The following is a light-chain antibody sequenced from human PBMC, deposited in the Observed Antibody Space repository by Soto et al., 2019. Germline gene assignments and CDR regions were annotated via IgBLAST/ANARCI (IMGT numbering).Light chain of an antibody. J-gene: IGKJ1*01. CDR1: QTVETS. Sequence: DIQIPQSPSTLSASVGDSVTVTCRASQTVETSLAWYQQRPGEAPNLLIYDVSGLQRGVPSRFSGSGSGTEFTLTISSLQPGDFATYYCQQYKSYSTWTFGQGTKVDIK. CDR3: QQYKSYSTWT. V-gene: IGKV1-5*01. CDR2: DVS.